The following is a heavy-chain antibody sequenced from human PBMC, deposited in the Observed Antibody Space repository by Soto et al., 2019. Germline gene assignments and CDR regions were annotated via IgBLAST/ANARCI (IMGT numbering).Heavy chain of an antibody. J-gene: IGHJ4*02. V-gene: IGHV1-8*01. CDR1: GYTFAEYD. CDR2: VSPENRNA. CDR3: GVTTGY. D-gene: IGHD4-17*01. Sequence: ASVKVSCKTSGYTFAEYDINWVRQAPGQGLEYMGWVSPENRNAGYAPQFRGRVSMTADTSINTVYLELTTLTYEDTAVYYCGVTTGYWGKGTMVTVSS.